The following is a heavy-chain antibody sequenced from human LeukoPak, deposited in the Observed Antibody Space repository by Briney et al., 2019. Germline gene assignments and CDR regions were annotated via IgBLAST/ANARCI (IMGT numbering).Heavy chain of an antibody. CDR3: ARGRYYYDSSGPFDY. Sequence: GGSLRLSCAASGFTFSSYDMHWVRQATGKGLEWVSAIGTAGDTYYPGSVKGRFTISRENAKNSLYLQMNSLRAGDTAVYYRARGRYYYDSSGPFDYWGQGTLVTVSS. V-gene: IGHV3-13*01. CDR2: IGTAGDT. CDR1: GFTFSSYD. J-gene: IGHJ4*02. D-gene: IGHD3-22*01.